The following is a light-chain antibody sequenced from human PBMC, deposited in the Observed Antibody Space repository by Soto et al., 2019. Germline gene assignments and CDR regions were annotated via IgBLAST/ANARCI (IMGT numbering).Light chain of an antibody. CDR1: SSDIGAYKF. V-gene: IGLV2-8*01. CDR2: EVS. J-gene: IGLJ2*01. CDR3: SLYAGTNSVV. Sequence: QSALTQPPSASGSPGQSVAISCTGTSSDIGAYKFVSWYQQHPGKAPKLIIYEVSIRPSGVPDRFSGSKSGNTASLTVSGLLAEDDADYYCSLYAGTNSVVFGGGTQLTVL.